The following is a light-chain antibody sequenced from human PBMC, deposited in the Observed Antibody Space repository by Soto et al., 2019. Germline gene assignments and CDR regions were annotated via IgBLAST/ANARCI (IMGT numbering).Light chain of an antibody. CDR1: SSYVGGYNS. CDR3: SSHAGANKWV. CDR2: EVT. V-gene: IGLV2-8*01. Sequence: QSVLTQPPSASGSPGQSVTISCTGTSSYVGGYNSVSWYQQHPGKAPKLMIYEVTKRPSGVPDRFSGSKSGNTASLTVSGLQAEDEADYYCSSHAGANKWVFGGGTKVTVL. J-gene: IGLJ3*02.